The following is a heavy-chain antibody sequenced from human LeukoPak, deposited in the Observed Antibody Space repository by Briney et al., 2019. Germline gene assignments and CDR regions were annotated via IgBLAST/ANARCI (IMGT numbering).Heavy chain of an antibody. J-gene: IGHJ4*02. CDR3: ARHGAFYYGLGSSGFDY. CDR1: GYSLSSGYY. CDR2: LYQSGRT. V-gene: IGHV4-38-2*01. D-gene: IGHD3-10*01. Sequence: SETLSLTCAVSGYSLSSGYYWGCIRQPPGKGLELLGTLYQSGRTYYNPPLNSRVTISVHTSNNQFSLKLISVTAADTAVYYCARHGAFYYGLGSSGFDYWGQGTLVTVSS.